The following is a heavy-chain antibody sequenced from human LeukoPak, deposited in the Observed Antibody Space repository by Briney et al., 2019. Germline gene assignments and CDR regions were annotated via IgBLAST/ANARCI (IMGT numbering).Heavy chain of an antibody. CDR1: GGSISSGGYS. D-gene: IGHD2-2*01. V-gene: IGHV4-30-2*01. CDR3: ARGLGPWYQLPRNWFHP. CDR2: IYHSGST. J-gene: IGHJ5*02. Sequence: SETLSLTCAVSGGSISSGGYSWSWIRQPPGKGLEWIGYIYHSGSTYYNPSLKSRVTISVDRSKNQFSLKLSSVTAADTAVYYCARGLGPWYQLPRNWFHPWGQGTLVTVSS.